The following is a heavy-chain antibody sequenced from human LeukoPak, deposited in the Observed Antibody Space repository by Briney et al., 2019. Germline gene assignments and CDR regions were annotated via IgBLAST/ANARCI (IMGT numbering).Heavy chain of an antibody. J-gene: IGHJ4*02. D-gene: IGHD3-22*01. CDR3: ASSFTMIPDHY. V-gene: IGHV3-15*01. CDR2: IKSKSDGETT. CDR1: GFSVTNVW. Sequence: GGSLRLSCVASGFSVTNVWMTWIRQAPGKGLEWVGYIKSKSDGETTDYGASVKGRFTISRDDSKNTLYLQMNSLETEDTAVFYCASSFTMIPDHYWGQGTLVTVSS.